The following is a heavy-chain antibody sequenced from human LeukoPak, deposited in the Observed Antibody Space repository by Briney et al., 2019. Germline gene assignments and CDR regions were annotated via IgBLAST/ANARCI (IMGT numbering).Heavy chain of an antibody. V-gene: IGHV3-30*04. D-gene: IGHD3-3*01. J-gene: IGHJ6*02. CDR1: GFTFSSSA. CDR2: ISYDGSNK. Sequence: GGSLRLSCAASGFTFSSSAIHWVRQAPVKGLEWVAVISYDGSNKYYADSVKGRFTISRDNSKNTLYLQMNSLRAEDTAVYYCAGSFYDFWSGYSLGYYYYGMDVWGQGTTVAVSS. CDR3: AGSFYDFWSGYSLGYYYYGMDV.